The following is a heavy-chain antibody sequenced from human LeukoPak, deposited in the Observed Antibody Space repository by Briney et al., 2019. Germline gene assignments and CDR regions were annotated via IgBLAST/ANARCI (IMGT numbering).Heavy chain of an antibody. J-gene: IGHJ4*02. CDR2: ISGSGGST. Sequence: GGSLRLSCAASGFTFSSYAVSWVRQAPGKGLEWVSAISGSGGSTYYADSVKGRLTISSDNSKNTLYLQMNSLRAEDTAVYYCAKDQSIYSSGWSGFDYWGQGTLVTVSS. CDR1: GFTFSSYA. D-gene: IGHD6-19*01. V-gene: IGHV3-23*01. CDR3: AKDQSIYSSGWSGFDY.